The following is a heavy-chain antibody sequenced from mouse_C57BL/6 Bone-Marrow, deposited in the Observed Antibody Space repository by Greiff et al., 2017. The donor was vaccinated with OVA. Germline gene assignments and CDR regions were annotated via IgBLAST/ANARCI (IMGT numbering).Heavy chain of an antibody. Sequence: QVQLKQPGAELVRPGSSVKLSCKASGYTFTSYWMHWVKQRPIQGLEWIGNIDPSDSETHYNQKFKDKATLTVDKSSSTAYMQLSSLTSEDSAVYYCARTSSGLAYWGQGTLVTVSA. V-gene: IGHV1-52*01. CDR3: ARTSSGLAY. CDR2: IDPSDSET. J-gene: IGHJ3*01. D-gene: IGHD3-2*02. CDR1: GYTFTSYW.